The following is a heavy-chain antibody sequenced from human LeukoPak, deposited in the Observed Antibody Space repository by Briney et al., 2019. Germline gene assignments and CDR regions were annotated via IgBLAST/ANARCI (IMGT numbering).Heavy chain of an antibody. CDR3: ARDPTTLYNVAYYFDT. CDR1: DLPFSGYY. J-gene: IGHJ4*02. CDR2: INDRGLT. D-gene: IGHD5/OR15-5a*01. V-gene: IGHV4-34*01. Sequence: SSETLSLTCGVYDLPFSGYYWSWVRQSPERGLEWIGEINDRGLTNYNSSLKSRVTLSVDPSKKQFSLTLTSVTAADTAMYFCARDPTTLYNVAYYFDTWGQGTLVTVSS.